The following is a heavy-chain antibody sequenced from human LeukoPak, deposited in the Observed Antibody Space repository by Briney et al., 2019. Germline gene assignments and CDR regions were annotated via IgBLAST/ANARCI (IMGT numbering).Heavy chain of an antibody. CDR3: ARARVPGELNY. CDR1: GFTVSSNY. V-gene: IGHV3-53*01. D-gene: IGHD3-10*01. CDR2: IYSGGTT. J-gene: IGHJ4*02. Sequence: GGSLRLSCAASGFTVSSNYMTWVRQAPGKGLEWVSVIYSGGTTYYADSVKGRFTISRDNAKNSLYLQMNSLRAEDTAVYYCARARVPGELNYWGQGTLVTVSS.